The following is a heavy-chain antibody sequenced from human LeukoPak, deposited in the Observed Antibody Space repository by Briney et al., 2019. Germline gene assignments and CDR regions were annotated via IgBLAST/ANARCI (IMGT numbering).Heavy chain of an antibody. D-gene: IGHD5-18*01. Sequence: GGSLRLSCAASGFTFSDYYMSWIRQAPGKGLEWVSYISSSSSYTNYADSVKGRFTISRDNAKNSLYLQMNSLRAEDTAVYYCARAAYDSNGFTANHDYWGQGTLVTVSS. CDR2: ISSSSSYT. CDR3: ARAAYDSNGFTANHDY. J-gene: IGHJ4*02. V-gene: IGHV3-11*06. CDR1: GFTFSDYY.